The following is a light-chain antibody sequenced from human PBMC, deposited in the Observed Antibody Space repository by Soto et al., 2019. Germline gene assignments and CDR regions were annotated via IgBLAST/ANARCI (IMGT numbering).Light chain of an antibody. Sequence: QSVLTQPASVSGSPGQSITISCTGTNSDVGGYNYVSWYQQHPGKAPKFMIYDVSSRPSGVSDRFSGSKTGNTASLTIYGLQVEDEADYYCSSYTTSNTRQIVFGTGTKVTVL. V-gene: IGLV2-14*01. J-gene: IGLJ1*01. CDR3: SSYTTSNTRQIV. CDR1: NSDVGGYNY. CDR2: DVS.